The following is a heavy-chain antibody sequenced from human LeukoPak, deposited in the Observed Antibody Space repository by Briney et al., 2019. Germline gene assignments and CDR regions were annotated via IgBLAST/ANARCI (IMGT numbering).Heavy chain of an antibody. CDR3: AGLRGSSLDAFDI. D-gene: IGHD6-13*01. Sequence: PSETLSLTRTVSGGSISSYYWSWIRQPPGKGLEWIGYIYYSGSTNYNPSLKSRVTISVDTSKNQFSLKLSSVTAADTAVYYCAGLRGSSLDAFDIWGKGTMVTVSS. V-gene: IGHV4-59*01. CDR2: IYYSGST. J-gene: IGHJ3*02. CDR1: GGSISSYY.